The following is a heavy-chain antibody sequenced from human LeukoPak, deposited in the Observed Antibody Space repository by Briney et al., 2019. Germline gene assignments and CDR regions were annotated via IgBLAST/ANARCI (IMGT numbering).Heavy chain of an antibody. J-gene: IGHJ4*02. D-gene: IGHD6-13*01. V-gene: IGHV5-51*01. CDR3: ARWSAAGSGLDY. Sequence: GESLKISCKGSGYSFTAHWIGWVRQMPGKGLEWMGIISPGESDTRYSPSFQGQVTISADKSISTAYLQWSSLRASDTAMYFCARWSAAGSGLDYWGQGTLVTVSS. CDR2: ISPGESDT. CDR1: GYSFTAHW.